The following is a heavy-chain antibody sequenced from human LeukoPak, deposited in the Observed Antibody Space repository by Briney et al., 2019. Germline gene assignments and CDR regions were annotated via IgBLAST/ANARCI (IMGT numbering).Heavy chain of an antibody. V-gene: IGHV3-66*02. Sequence: GGSLRLSCAASGFTVSSNYVSWVRQAPGKGLEWVSVIYSGGSTYYADSVKGRFTISRDNSKNTLYLQMNSLRAEDTAVYYCARADPKYDFWSGYYQNWGQGTLVTVSS. CDR2: IYSGGST. CDR3: ARADPKYDFWSGYYQN. CDR1: GFTVSSNY. J-gene: IGHJ4*02. D-gene: IGHD3-3*01.